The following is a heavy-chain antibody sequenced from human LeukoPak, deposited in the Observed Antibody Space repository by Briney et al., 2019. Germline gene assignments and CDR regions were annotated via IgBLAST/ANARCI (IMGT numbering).Heavy chain of an antibody. CDR3: ARDWAYNGGSYGVD. CDR2: IRYDGSNK. CDR1: GFTFSSYG. J-gene: IGHJ4*02. D-gene: IGHD1-26*01. V-gene: IGHV3-30*02. Sequence: HPGGSLRLSCAASGFTFSSYGMHWVRQAPGKGLEWVAFIRYDGSNKYYADSVKGRFTISRDNAKNSLYLQMNGLRAEDTAVYYCARDWAYNGGSYGVDWGQGTLVTVSS.